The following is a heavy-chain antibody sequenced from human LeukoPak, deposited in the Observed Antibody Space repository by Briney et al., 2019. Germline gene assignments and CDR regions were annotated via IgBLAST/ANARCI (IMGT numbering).Heavy chain of an antibody. CDR2: IYSGGST. V-gene: IGHV3-66*01. J-gene: IGHJ6*02. D-gene: IGHD3-9*01. CDR3: ARARLSFTISGTYYYYGMDV. CDR1: GFTFSSYA. Sequence: PGGSLRLSCEASGFTFSSYAMSWVRQAPGKGLEWVSVIYSGGSTYYADSVKGRFTISRDNSKNTLYLQMNSLRAEDTAVYYCARARLSFTISGTYYYYGMDVWGQGTTVTVSS.